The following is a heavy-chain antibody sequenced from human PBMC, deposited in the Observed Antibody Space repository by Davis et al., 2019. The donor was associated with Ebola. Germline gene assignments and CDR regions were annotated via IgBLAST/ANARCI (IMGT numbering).Heavy chain of an antibody. CDR2: ISYDGSNK. V-gene: IGHV3-30*04. J-gene: IGHJ4*02. CDR1: GFTFSSYA. CDR3: AKRGNGWYYFDY. D-gene: IGHD6-19*01. Sequence: GGSLRLSCAASGFTFSSYAMHWVRQAPGKGLEWVAVISYDGSNKYYADSVKGRFTISRDNSKNTLYLQMNSLRAEDTAVYYCAKRGNGWYYFDYWGQGTLVTVSS.